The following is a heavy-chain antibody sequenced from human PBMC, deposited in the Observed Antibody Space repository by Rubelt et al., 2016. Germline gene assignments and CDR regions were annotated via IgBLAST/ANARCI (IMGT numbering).Heavy chain of an antibody. CDR2: ISSSSSYI. CDR3: ARNWGRLFYFDY. Sequence: VRQAPGKGLEWVSSISSSSSYIYYADSVKGRFTISRDNAKNSLYLQMNSLRAEDTAVYYCARNWGRLFYFDYWAREPWSPSPQ. D-gene: IGHD7-27*01. V-gene: IGHV3-21*01. J-gene: IGHJ4*02.